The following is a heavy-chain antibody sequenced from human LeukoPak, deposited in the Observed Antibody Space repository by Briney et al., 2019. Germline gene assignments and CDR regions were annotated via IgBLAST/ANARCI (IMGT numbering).Heavy chain of an antibody. CDR1: GYTFTSYH. Sequence: ASVRVSCKASGYTFTSYHIKWVRQAPGQGLEWMGWLHPNSGDSGSAQQFQGRVTMTMDTSTSTAYMEVSSLRSDDTAVYYCARAGYYGMDVWGQGTTVTVSS. CDR3: ARAGYYGMDV. CDR2: LHPNSGDS. J-gene: IGHJ6*02. V-gene: IGHV1-8*02.